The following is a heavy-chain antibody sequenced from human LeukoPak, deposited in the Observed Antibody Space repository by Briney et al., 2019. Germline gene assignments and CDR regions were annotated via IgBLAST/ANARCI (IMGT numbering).Heavy chain of an antibody. CDR3: ARVLYSSSWYRINYFDY. CDR1: GGSFSGYY. J-gene: IGHJ4*02. Sequence: SETLSLTCAVYGGSFSGYYWSWIRQPPGKGLEWIGEINHSGSTKYNPSLKSRVTISAETSKNQFSLKLSSVTAADTAVYYCARVLYSSSWYRINYFDYWGQGTLVTVSS. D-gene: IGHD6-13*01. CDR2: INHSGST. V-gene: IGHV4-34*01.